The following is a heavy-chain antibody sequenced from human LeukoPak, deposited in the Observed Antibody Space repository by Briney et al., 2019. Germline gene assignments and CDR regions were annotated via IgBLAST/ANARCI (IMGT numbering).Heavy chain of an antibody. V-gene: IGHV3-23*01. CDR2: ISGSGSST. D-gene: IGHD6-13*01. Sequence: GSLRLSCAASGFTFSSYAMNWVRPAPGKGLEWVSAISGSGSSTYYADSVKGRFTISRDNSKNTLYLQMNSLRAEDTAVYYCARDRLAARPDAFDIWGQGTMVTVSS. CDR3: ARDRLAARPDAFDI. CDR1: GFTFSSYA. J-gene: IGHJ3*02.